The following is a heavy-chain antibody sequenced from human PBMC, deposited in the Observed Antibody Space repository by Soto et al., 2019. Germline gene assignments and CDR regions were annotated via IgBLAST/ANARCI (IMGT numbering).Heavy chain of an antibody. D-gene: IGHD5-18*01. J-gene: IGHJ4*02. CDR3: AKSGQATVIWRYGDS. Sequence: QVQLVESGGGVVQPGGSLRLSCAASGFAFSSYGIHWVRQAPGKGLEWVALISYDGNTNYYADSVKGRFTISRDNSKNTLYLQMDSLRPEDTAVYYCAKSGQATVIWRYGDSWGQGTLVTVSS. V-gene: IGHV3-30*18. CDR1: GFAFSSYG. CDR2: ISYDGNTN.